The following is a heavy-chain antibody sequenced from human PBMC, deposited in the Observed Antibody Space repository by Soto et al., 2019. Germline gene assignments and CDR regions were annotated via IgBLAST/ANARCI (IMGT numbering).Heavy chain of an antibody. CDR2: INPSGGST. CDR3: AIPARIAAAGTFEYFQH. J-gene: IGHJ1*01. D-gene: IGHD6-13*01. Sequence: ASVKVSCKASGYTFTSYYMHWVRQAPGQGLEWMGIINPSGGSTSYAQKFQGRVTMTRDTSTSTVYMELSSLRSEDTAVYYCAIPARIAAAGTFEYFQHWGQGTLVTVSS. V-gene: IGHV1-46*01. CDR1: GYTFTSYY.